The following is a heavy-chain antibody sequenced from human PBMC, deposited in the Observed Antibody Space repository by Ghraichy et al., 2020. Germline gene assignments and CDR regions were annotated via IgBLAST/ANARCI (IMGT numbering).Heavy chain of an antibody. D-gene: IGHD2-2*01. V-gene: IGHV4-31*03. CDR3: AREVPTPRIVVVPAAGYGWFDP. CDR1: GGSISSGGYY. Sequence: SETLSLTCTVSGGSISSGGYYWSWIRQHPGKGLEWIGYIYYSGSTYYNPSLKSRVTISVDTSKNQFSLKLSSVTAADTAVYYCAREVPTPRIVVVPAAGYGWFDPWGQGTLVTVSS. CDR2: IYYSGST. J-gene: IGHJ5*02.